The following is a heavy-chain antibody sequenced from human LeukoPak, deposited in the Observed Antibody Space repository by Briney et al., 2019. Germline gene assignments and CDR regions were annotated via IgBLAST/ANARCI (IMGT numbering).Heavy chain of an antibody. J-gene: IGHJ6*04. CDR3: ARDPFLNVVVAARDGMDV. V-gene: IGHV1-18*04. CDR2: ISAYNGNT. CDR1: GYTFTSYG. D-gene: IGHD2-15*01. Sequence: ASVKVSCKASGYTFTSYGISWVRQAPGQGLEWMGWISAYNGNTNYAQKLQGRVTMTTDTSTSTAYMELRSLRSDDTAVYYCARDPFLNVVVAARDGMDVWGKGTTVTVSS.